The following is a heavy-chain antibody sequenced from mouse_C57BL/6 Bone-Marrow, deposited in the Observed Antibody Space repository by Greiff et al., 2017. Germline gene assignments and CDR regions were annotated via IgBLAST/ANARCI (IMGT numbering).Heavy chain of an antibody. CDR2: ISSGGDYI. V-gene: IGHV5-9-1*02. J-gene: IGHJ1*03. D-gene: IGHD1-1*01. CDR1: GFTFSSYA. CDR3: TREDYGSFHWYFDV. Sequence: EVQLVESGEGLVKPGGSLKLSCAASGFTFSSYAMSWVRQTPEKRLEWVAYISSGGDYIYYADTVKGRFTISSDNARNTLYLQMSSLKSEDTAMYYCTREDYGSFHWYFDVWGTGTTVTVSS.